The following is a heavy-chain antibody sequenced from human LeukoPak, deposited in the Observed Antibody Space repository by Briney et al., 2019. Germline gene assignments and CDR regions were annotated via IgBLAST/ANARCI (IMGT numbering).Heavy chain of an antibody. CDR3: ATEPQQLVRAWFDY. CDR1: GYTLTELS. Sequence: ASVKVSCKVSGYTLTELSMHWVRQAPGKGLEWMGGFDPEDGETIYAQKFQGRVTMTEDTSTDTAYMELSSLRSEDTAVYYCATEPQQLVRAWFDYWGQGTLVTVSS. V-gene: IGHV1-24*01. D-gene: IGHD6-13*01. CDR2: FDPEDGET. J-gene: IGHJ4*02.